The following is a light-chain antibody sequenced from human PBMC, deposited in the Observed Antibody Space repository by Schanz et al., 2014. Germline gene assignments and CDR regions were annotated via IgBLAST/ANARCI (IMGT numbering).Light chain of an antibody. J-gene: IGKJ4*01. CDR3: QQRSSWPRT. CDR1: QSVSSI. CDR2: DAS. V-gene: IGKV3-11*01. Sequence: EIVLTQSPATLSLSPGERATLSCRASQSVSSILAWYQQKPGQAPRLLIYDASNRATGIPARFSGSGSGTDFTLTISSLEPEDFAVYYCQQRSSWPRTFGGGTKVEIK.